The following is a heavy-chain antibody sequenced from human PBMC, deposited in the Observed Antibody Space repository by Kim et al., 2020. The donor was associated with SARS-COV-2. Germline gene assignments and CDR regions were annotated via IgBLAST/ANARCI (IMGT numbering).Heavy chain of an antibody. V-gene: IGHV4-34*01. CDR2: INHSGST. Sequence: SETLSLTCAVYGGSFSGYYWSWIRQPPGKGLEWIGEINHSGSTNYNPSLNSRVTISVDTSKNQFSLKLSSVTAADTAVYYCARDGKGNTDYWGQGTLVTV. J-gene: IGHJ4*02. D-gene: IGHD1-1*01. CDR1: GGSFSGYY. CDR3: ARDGKGNTDY.